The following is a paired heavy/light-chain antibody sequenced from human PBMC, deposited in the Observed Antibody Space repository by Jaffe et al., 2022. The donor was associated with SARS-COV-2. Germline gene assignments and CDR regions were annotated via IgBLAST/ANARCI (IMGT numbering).Heavy chain of an antibody. V-gene: IGHV4-38-2*02. CDR1: GYSISSDYY. D-gene: IGHD2-21*01. CDR2: IHHSGHT. CDR3: ARVFHREVVLAMGWFDP. J-gene: IGHJ5*02. Sequence: QVQLQESGPGLVKPSETLSLTCTVSGYSISSDYYWGCIRQPPGKGLEWIASIHHSGHTYYNPSLNSRVTMSVNTSKNQFSLNLRSVTAADTAIYYCARVFHREVVLAMGWFDPWGQGTLVTVSS.
Light chain of an antibody. CDR3: QAWGTGLWV. Sequence: QLVLTQSPSASASLGASVKLTCTLSSGHSNYAIAWHQQQPKKGPRYLMILDSDGRHTKGDGIPDRFSGSSSGAERYLTISSLQSEDEADYYCQAWGTGLWVFGGGTKLTVL. CDR2: LDSDGRH. J-gene: IGLJ3*02. V-gene: IGLV4-69*01. CDR1: SGHSNYA.